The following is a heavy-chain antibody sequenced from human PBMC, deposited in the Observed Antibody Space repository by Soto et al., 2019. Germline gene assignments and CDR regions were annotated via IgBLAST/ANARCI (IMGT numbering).Heavy chain of an antibody. J-gene: IGHJ3*02. D-gene: IGHD5-12*01. CDR2: IGSSGDTT. CDR3: GKDPNGEYIGAFDI. V-gene: IGHV3-23*01. CDR1: GFTFSSFA. Sequence: GGSLRLSCAASGFTFSSFAMSWVRQAPGKGLEWVSGIGSSGDTTHLADSVKGRFTISRDNSRNTLYLQMNSLRVDDTAVYYCGKDPNGEYIGAFDIWGQGTMVTVSS.